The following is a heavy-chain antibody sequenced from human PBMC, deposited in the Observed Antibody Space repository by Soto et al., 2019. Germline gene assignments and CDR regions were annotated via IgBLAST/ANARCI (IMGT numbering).Heavy chain of an antibody. CDR1: GGSISSSSYY. CDR3: ARHGIAVAGTNAFDI. V-gene: IGHV4-39*01. D-gene: IGHD6-19*01. J-gene: IGHJ3*02. CDR2: IYYSGST. Sequence: SETLSLTCTVSGGSISSSSYYWGWIRQPPGKGLEWIGSIYYSGSTYYNPSLKSRVTISVDTSKNQFSLKLSFVTAADTAVYYCARHGIAVAGTNAFDIWGQGTMVTVSS.